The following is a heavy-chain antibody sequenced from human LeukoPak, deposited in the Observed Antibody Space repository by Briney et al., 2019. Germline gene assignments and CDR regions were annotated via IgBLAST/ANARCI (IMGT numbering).Heavy chain of an antibody. CDR1: GYTFTNYD. D-gene: IGHD2-2*01. J-gene: IGHJ4*02. Sequence: ASVKVSCKASGYTFTNYDINWVRQASGQGLDWMGWMNPNSGNTGYAQKFQGRVTMARNTSISTAYMELSSLSSEDTAVYYCARGPGCISTSCPYYFDYWSQGTLVTVSS. V-gene: IGHV1-8*01. CDR2: MNPNSGNT. CDR3: ARGPGCISTSCPYYFDY.